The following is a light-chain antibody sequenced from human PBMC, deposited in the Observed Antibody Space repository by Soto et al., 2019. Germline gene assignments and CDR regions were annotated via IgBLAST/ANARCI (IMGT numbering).Light chain of an antibody. CDR3: CSYAGSSTYV. J-gene: IGLJ1*01. Sequence: QSVLTQPASVSGSPGQSITISCTGTSSDVGNYNLVSWYQQHPGTAPKLMIYEVSKRPSGVSDRFSGSKSANTASLTISGLQAEDEADYYCCSYAGSSTYVFGTGTKLTVL. V-gene: IGLV2-23*02. CDR1: SSDVGNYNL. CDR2: EVS.